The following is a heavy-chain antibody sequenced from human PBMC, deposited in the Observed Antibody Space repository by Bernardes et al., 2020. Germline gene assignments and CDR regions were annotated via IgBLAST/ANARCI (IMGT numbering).Heavy chain of an antibody. V-gene: IGHV3-21*01. CDR3: ARRLVAATLLPISYYGMDV. CDR1: GFTFSSYS. CDR2: ISSSSSYI. J-gene: IGHJ6*04. D-gene: IGHD2-15*01. Sequence: GGSLRLSCAASGFTFSSYSMNWVRQAPGKGLEWVSSISSSSSYIYYADSVKGRFTISRDNAKNSLYLQMNSLRAEDTAVYYCARRLVAATLLPISYYGMDVWGKGTTVTVS.